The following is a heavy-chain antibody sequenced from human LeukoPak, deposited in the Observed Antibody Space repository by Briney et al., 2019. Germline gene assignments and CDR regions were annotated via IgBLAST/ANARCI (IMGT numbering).Heavy chain of an antibody. CDR2: IYSGGST. V-gene: IGHV3-53*01. CDR3: ASGYSYGILDY. J-gene: IGHJ4*02. D-gene: IGHD5-18*01. CDR1: GFTVSSNY. Sequence: GGSLRLSCAASGFTVSSNYMSWVRQAPGKGLEWVSVIYSGGSTYYADSVKGRFTISRDNSKNTLYLQMNSLSAEDTAVYYCASGYSYGILDYWGQGTLVTVSS.